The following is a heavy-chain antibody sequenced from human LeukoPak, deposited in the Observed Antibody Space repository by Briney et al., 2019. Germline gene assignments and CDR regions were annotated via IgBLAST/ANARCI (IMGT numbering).Heavy chain of an antibody. CDR2: IFHSGST. J-gene: IGHJ4*02. CDR3: ARGRGGLAYFDF. D-gene: IGHD6-19*01. V-gene: IGHV4-59*01. Sequence: PSETLSLTCTVSGGSIGSYYWSWIRQPPGKGLEWIGYIFHSGSTNYKSSLKSRVTISVDTSKNQFSLKLTSVTAADTAVYYCARGRGGLAYFDFWDQGTLVTVSS. CDR1: GGSIGSYY.